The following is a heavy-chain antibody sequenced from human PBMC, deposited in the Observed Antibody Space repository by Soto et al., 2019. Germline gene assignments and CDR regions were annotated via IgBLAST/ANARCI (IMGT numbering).Heavy chain of an antibody. J-gene: IGHJ5*02. Sequence: SETLSLTCTVSGGAISSYYWTWIRQPAGKGLEWIGYIYYSGSTNYNPSLKSRVTISVDTSKNQFSLKLSSVTAADTAVYYCARLKSGSSWYGGNWFDPWGQGTLVTVSS. V-gene: IGHV4-59*01. D-gene: IGHD6-13*01. CDR3: ARLKSGSSWYGGNWFDP. CDR1: GGAISSYY. CDR2: IYYSGST.